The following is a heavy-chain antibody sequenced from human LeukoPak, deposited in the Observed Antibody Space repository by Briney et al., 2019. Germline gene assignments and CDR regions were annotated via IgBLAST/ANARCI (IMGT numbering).Heavy chain of an antibody. CDR3: ASLGVVDY. CDR1: GFTVSSNY. CDR2: ISSSSSYI. J-gene: IGHJ4*02. D-gene: IGHD2-2*01. Sequence: GGSLRLSCAASGFTVSSNYMSWVRQAPGKGLEWVSSISSSSSYIYYADSVKGRFTISRDNAKNSLYLQMNSLRAEDTAVYYCASLGVVDYWGQGTLVTVSS. V-gene: IGHV3-21*01.